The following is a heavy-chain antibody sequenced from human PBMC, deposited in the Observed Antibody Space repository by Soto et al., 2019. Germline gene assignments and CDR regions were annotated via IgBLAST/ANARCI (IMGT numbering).Heavy chain of an antibody. Sequence: GGSLRLSCAASGFTFSSYGMHWVRQAPGKGLEWVAVISYDGSNKYYADSVKGRFTISRDNSKNTLYLQMNSLRAEDTAVYYCAKVRYCSGGSCYAVDYWGQGTLVTVSS. V-gene: IGHV3-30*18. D-gene: IGHD2-15*01. CDR3: AKVRYCSGGSCYAVDY. J-gene: IGHJ4*02. CDR2: ISYDGSNK. CDR1: GFTFSSYG.